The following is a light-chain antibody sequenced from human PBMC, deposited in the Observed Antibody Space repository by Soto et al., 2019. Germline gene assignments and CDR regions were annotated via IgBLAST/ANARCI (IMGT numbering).Light chain of an antibody. CDR3: QQRTNWPLT. V-gene: IGKV3-11*01. CDR1: QSVPNS. J-gene: IGKJ4*01. Sequence: EIVLTQSPATLSLSPGERATLSCWASQSVPNSLAWYQQRPGQSPRLLIYDVSTRATGIPARFGGSGSGTDFTLTISSLETEDFAVYYCQQRTNWPLTFGGGTKVEI. CDR2: DVS.